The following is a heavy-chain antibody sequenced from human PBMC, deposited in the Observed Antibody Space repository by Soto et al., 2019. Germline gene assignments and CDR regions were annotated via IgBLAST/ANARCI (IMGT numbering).Heavy chain of an antibody. V-gene: IGHV2-70*01. CDR2: INWDNDK. CDR3: ARTYSGSYSGASFDY. CDR1: GFSLSTSGMC. Sequence: SGPTLVNPTQTLTLTCTLSGFSLSTSGMCVSWIRQPPGKALEWLALINWDNDKYYSTSLKTRLTISKDTSKNQVVLTMTNMDPVDTATYYCARTYSGSYSGASFDYWGQGTLVTVSS. D-gene: IGHD1-26*01. J-gene: IGHJ4*02.